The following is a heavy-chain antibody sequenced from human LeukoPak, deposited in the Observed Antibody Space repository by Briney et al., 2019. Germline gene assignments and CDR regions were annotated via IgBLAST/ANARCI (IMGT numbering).Heavy chain of an antibody. J-gene: IGHJ4*02. V-gene: IGHV3-23*01. CDR3: AKGRGTGTYYYDH. Sequence: GGSLRLSCAASGFTFATYAMGWVRQAPGKGLEWVAALSGSGISTYYADSVKGRFTISRDNSENTLHLQMTGLKAEDTAFYFCAKGRGTGTYYYDHWGRGTLVTVSS. CDR1: GFTFATYA. CDR2: LSGSGIST. D-gene: IGHD3/OR15-3a*01.